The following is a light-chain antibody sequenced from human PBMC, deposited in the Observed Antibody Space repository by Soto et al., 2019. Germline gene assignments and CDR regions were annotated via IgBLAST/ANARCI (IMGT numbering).Light chain of an antibody. Sequence: EIVLTQSPATLSVSAGGTVTLSCRASQSIRTNVAWYQQIPGQAPRLLVYGASTRATGVPARFSGSGSGSDFTLTISSLQSEDFAVYYCQQYNKWPLTFGPGTKVDIK. CDR2: GAS. V-gene: IGKV3-15*01. CDR3: QQYNKWPLT. J-gene: IGKJ3*01. CDR1: QSIRTN.